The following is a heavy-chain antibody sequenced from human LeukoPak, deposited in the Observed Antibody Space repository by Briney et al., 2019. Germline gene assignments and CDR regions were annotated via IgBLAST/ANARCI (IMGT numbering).Heavy chain of an antibody. CDR3: AREGAAGTLGAFDI. V-gene: IGHV3-21*01. Sequence: GGSLRLSCAASGFTFSSYSMNWVRQAPGKGLEWVSSISSSSSYIYYADSVKGRFTISRDNAKNSLYLQMNSLRAEDTAVYYRAREGAAGTLGAFDIWGQGTMVTVSS. D-gene: IGHD6-13*01. CDR2: ISSSSSYI. CDR1: GFTFSSYS. J-gene: IGHJ3*02.